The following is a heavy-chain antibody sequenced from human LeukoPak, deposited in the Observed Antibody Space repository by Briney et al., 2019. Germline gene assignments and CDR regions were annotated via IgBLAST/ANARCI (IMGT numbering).Heavy chain of an antibody. V-gene: IGHV3-7*01. CDR3: AREGSYLDAFDV. J-gene: IGHJ3*01. CDR2: IEQVGSEK. Sequence: GGSLRLSCAASGFTFRNYWMSWVRQAAGKGLEGVANIEQVGSEKKYMDSVRGRFSISRDNAKNSLYLQVNSLTAEDTALYYCAREGSYLDAFDVWGRGTMVIVSS. D-gene: IGHD3-10*01. CDR1: GFTFRNYW.